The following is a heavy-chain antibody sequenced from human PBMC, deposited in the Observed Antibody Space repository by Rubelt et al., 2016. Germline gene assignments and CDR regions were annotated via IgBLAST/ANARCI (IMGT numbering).Heavy chain of an antibody. Sequence: VQLQESGPGLVKPSETLSLLCTVSGGSISSRNYYWGWIRQSPGKGLEWVSLIYSNGDTKYADSVKGRFTISRDNSKNTLYLQMNSLRAEDTAVYYCAREASYRYGDYVDYWGQGTLVTVSS. V-gene: IGHV3-66*01. CDR3: AREASYRYGDYVDY. D-gene: IGHD4/OR15-4a*01. CDR2: IYSNGDT. CDR1: GGSISSRNYY. J-gene: IGHJ4*02.